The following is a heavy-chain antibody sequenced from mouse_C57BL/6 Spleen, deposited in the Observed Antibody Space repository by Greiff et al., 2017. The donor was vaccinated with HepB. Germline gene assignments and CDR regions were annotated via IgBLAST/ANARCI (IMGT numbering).Heavy chain of an antibody. CDR2: ISSGSSTI. V-gene: IGHV5-17*01. CDR1: GFTFSDYG. J-gene: IGHJ4*01. Sequence: EVMLVESGGGLVKPGGSLKLSCAASGFTFSDYGMHWVRQAPEKGLEWVAYISSGSSTIYYADTVKGRFTISRDNAKNTLFLQMTSVRSEDTAMYYCATPTGTSLYYYAMDYWGQGTSVTVSS. D-gene: IGHD4-1*02. CDR3: ATPTGTSLYYYAMDY.